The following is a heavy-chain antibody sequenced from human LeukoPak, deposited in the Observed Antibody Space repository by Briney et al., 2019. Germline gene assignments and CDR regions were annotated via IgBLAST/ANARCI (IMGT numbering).Heavy chain of an antibody. J-gene: IGHJ4*02. Sequence: ASETLSLTCTVSGGSISSGDYYWSWIRQPPGKGLKWIGYIYYSGSTYYNPSLKSRVTISVDTSKNQFSLKLSSVTAADTAVYYCARGASRADYWGQGTLVTVSS. CDR3: ARGASRADY. CDR1: GGSISSGDYY. V-gene: IGHV4-30-4*01. CDR2: IYYSGST.